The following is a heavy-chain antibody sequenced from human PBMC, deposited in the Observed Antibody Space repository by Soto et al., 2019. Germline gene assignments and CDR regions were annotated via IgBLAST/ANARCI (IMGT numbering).Heavy chain of an antibody. CDR3: ARVRGPYSGSYYFDY. J-gene: IGHJ4*02. Sequence: QVQLVQSGAEVKKPGSSVKVSCKASGGTFSSYTISWVRQAPGQGLEWMGRIIPILGIANYAQKFQGRVTITADKSTSTAYMELSSLRSEDTAVYYCARVRGPYSGSYYFDYWGQGTLVTVSS. D-gene: IGHD6-6*01. CDR2: IIPILGIA. CDR1: GGTFSSYT. V-gene: IGHV1-69*02.